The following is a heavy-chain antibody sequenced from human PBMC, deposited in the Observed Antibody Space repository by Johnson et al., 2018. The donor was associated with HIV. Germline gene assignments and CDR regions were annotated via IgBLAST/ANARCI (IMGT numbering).Heavy chain of an antibody. CDR2: IYSGDST. CDR3: ARGYTIGAFDI. J-gene: IGHJ3*02. CDR1: GFIVSSNY. Sequence: EVQVVESGGGLIQPGGSLRLSCAASGFIVSSNYMSWVRQAPGKGLEWVSVIYSGDSTYYADSVKGRFTISRDNSKNTLYLQMNSLRAEDTAVYYCARGYTIGAFDIWGQGTMVTVSS. V-gene: IGHV3-53*01. D-gene: IGHD3-3*01.